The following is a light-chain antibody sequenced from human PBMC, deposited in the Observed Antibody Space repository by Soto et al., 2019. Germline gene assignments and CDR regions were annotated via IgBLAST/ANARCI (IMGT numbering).Light chain of an antibody. V-gene: IGKV3-11*01. J-gene: IGKJ4*01. CDR1: ENVNTY. CDR2: DSS. Sequence: ETVLTQSPATLSLSPGERATLSCRASENVNTYLAWFQQKSGQAPRLLIYDSSHRATATPDRFSGSVSGTDFTLTASSVEPEEFATYYCQQRVDSAHTCGGGT. CDR3: QQRVDSAHT.